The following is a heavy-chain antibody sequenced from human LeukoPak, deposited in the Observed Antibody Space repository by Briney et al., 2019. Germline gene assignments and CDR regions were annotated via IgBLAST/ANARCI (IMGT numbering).Heavy chain of an antibody. J-gene: IGHJ5*02. CDR3: ARDVNGITYRGWFDP. CDR1: GYSISSGYY. Sequence: NPSETLSLTCTVSGYSISSGYYWGWIRQPPGKGLEWIGSIYHSGSTYYNPSLKSRVTISVDTSKNQFSLKLSSVTAADTAVYYCARDVNGITYRGWFDPWGQGTLVTASS. V-gene: IGHV4-38-2*02. D-gene: IGHD1/OR15-1a*01. CDR2: IYHSGST.